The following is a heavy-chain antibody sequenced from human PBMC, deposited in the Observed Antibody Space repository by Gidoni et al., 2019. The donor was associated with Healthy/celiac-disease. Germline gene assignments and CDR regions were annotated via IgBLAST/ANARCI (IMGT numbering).Heavy chain of an antibody. D-gene: IGHD3-22*01. CDR2: IIPIFGTA. Sequence: QVQLVQSGAEVKKPGSSVKVSCKASGATFSSSAIRWVRQAPGQGLEWMGGIIPIFGTANYAQKFQGRVTITADESTSTAYMELSSLRSEDTAVYYCARDLGGPYYYDSSGYPLDAFDIWGQGTMVTVSS. V-gene: IGHV1-69*01. J-gene: IGHJ3*02. CDR1: GATFSSSA. CDR3: ARDLGGPYYYDSSGYPLDAFDI.